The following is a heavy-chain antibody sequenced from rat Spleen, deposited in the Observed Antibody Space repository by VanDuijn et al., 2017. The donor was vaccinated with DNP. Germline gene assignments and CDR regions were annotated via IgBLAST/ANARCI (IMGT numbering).Heavy chain of an antibody. Sequence: QVQLRESGPGLVQPSQTLSLTCNVSGFSLSSSNVHWVRQPPGKGLEWMGLVWSEGGTSFNSALKSRLSISRDTSKSQVFLKMNSLQTEDTAMYFCARYYGYNYYAMDAWGQGTSVTVSS. J-gene: IGHJ4*01. V-gene: IGHV2-32*01. CDR1: GFSLSSSN. D-gene: IGHD1-9*01. CDR2: VWSEGGT. CDR3: ARYYGYNYYAMDA.